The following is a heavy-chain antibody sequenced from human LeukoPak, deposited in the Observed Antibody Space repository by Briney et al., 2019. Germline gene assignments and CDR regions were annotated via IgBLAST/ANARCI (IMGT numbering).Heavy chain of an antibody. D-gene: IGHD5-18*01. CDR2: IYYSGST. CDR1: GGSISSYY. V-gene: IGHV4-59*08. J-gene: IGHJ4*02. Sequence: SETLSLTCSVSGGSISSYYWSCIRQPPGKGLECIGYIYYSGSTNYNPSLKSRVAISVDTSKNHFSLNLSSATAADTAVYYCARVMEGYSYVLWGQGTLVTVSS. CDR3: ARVMEGYSYVL.